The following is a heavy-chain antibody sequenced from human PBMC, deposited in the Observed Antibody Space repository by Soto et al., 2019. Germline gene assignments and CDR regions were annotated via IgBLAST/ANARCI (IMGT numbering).Heavy chain of an antibody. J-gene: IGHJ4*02. D-gene: IGHD5-18*01. CDR1: GFTFSSYG. CDR2: ISGSGGL. Sequence: EVQLLESGGGLVQPGGSLRLSCAASGFTFSSYGMSWVRQAPGKGLEWVSAISGSGGLYYADSVKGRFTISRDNSKNTVYLQMHSLRAEDTAIYYCAKYRRAMDHWGQGTLVTVSS. CDR3: AKYRRAMDH. V-gene: IGHV3-23*01.